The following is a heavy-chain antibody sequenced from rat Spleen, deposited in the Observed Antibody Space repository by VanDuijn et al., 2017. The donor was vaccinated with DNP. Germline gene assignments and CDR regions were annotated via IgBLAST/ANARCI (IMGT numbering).Heavy chain of an antibody. CDR3: TTRGDGYDNWFAY. Sequence: EVKLVESGGGLVQPGRSLKLSCAASGFNFNDYWMDWVRQAPGKGLEWIGEINKDSSSVNYFPSLKDKFTISRDNAQNTLYLQMYKLGSEDTAIYYCTTRGDGYDNWFAYWGQGTLVTVSS. D-gene: IGHD1-4*01. CDR1: GFNFNDYW. CDR2: INKDSSSV. V-gene: IGHV4-2*01. J-gene: IGHJ3*01.